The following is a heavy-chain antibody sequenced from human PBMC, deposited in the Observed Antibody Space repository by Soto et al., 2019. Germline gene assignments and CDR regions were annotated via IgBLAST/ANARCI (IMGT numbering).Heavy chain of an antibody. V-gene: IGHV4-31*03. J-gene: IGHJ4*02. CDR2: IYKSGST. D-gene: IGHD3-3*01. Sequence: VELRESGPGLVRPSQTLSLACNVSGDSISTSFFYWGWVRQIPGKGLGWIGYIYKSGSTYYNPSLQSRVRMSVDSSKNQFSLSLSPVTAADTAVYYCARDSGDVSGVGFDYWGPGTLVTVSS. CDR1: GDSISTSFFY. CDR3: ARDSGDVSGVGFDY.